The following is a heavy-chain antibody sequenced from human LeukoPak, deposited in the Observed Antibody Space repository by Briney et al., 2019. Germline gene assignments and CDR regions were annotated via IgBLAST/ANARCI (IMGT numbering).Heavy chain of an antibody. CDR2: INHSGST. CDR3: AREGRLLKISYYSDSSATFDF. V-gene: IGHV4-34*01. D-gene: IGHD3-22*01. Sequence: SETLSLTCAVYGGSFSGYYWSWIRQPPGKGLEWIGEINHSGSTNYNPSLKSRVTISVDTPKNKFSLKLSSVTAADTAVYYCAREGRLLKISYYSDSSATFDFWGQETMVAVSS. J-gene: IGHJ3*01. CDR1: GGSFSGYY.